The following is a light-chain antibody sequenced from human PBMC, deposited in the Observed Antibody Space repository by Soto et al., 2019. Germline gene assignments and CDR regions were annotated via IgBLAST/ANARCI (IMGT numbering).Light chain of an antibody. V-gene: IGKV3-15*01. CDR2: RTS. CDR1: QSLRSD. J-gene: IGKJ1*01. CDR3: QQCEQWST. Sequence: EILMTQCPATLSVSPGERANISCRASQSLRSDLAGYQQKPGQAPRPLMLRTSSRAGGFPARFSGSGSGTEFNLTISSLQSEDFGVFFCQQCEQWSTFGQGTNV.